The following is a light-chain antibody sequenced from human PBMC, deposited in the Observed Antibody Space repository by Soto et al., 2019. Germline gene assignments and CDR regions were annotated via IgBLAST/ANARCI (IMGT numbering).Light chain of an antibody. J-gene: IGLJ1*01. CDR2: EVS. CDR1: SSDVGGSKY. V-gene: IGLV2-14*01. CDR3: SSKTSSGTLYV. Sequence: LTQPASVSGSPGQSITISCTGSSSDVGGSKYVSWYQQHPGKAPRLMIYEVSYRPSGVSNRFSGSKSGNTASLTVSGLQAEDEADYYCSSKTSSGTLYVFGTGTKVTVL.